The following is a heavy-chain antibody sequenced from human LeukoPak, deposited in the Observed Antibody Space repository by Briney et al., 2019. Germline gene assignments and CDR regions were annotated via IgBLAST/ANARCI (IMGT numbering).Heavy chain of an antibody. CDR2: ISNDGSIQ. J-gene: IGHJ3*01. CDR3: ARGPDPVVRGPRRAFDL. Sequence: GGSLRLSCAASGFTFRYYAMHWVRQAPGKGLEWVAVISNDGSIQYYTDSVKGRFIISRDDSKNRMYLQMNSLRVDDTALYYCARGPDPVVRGPRRAFDLWGQGTRVTVSS. D-gene: IGHD3-10*01. CDR1: GFTFRYYA. V-gene: IGHV3-30-3*01.